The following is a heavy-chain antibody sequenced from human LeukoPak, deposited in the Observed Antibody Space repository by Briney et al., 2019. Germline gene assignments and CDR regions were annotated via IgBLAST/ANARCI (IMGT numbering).Heavy chain of an antibody. V-gene: IGHV3-11*01. D-gene: IGHD1-26*01. CDR2: ISSSGTTI. CDR1: GFTFSDYY. Sequence: GGSLRLPCAASGFTFSDYYMSWIRQAPGKGLEWVSYISSSGTTIYYADSVKGRFTISRDNAKNSLYLQMNSLRAEDTAVYYCARRRDSGSLQHFDYWGQGTLVTVSS. J-gene: IGHJ4*02. CDR3: ARRRDSGSLQHFDY.